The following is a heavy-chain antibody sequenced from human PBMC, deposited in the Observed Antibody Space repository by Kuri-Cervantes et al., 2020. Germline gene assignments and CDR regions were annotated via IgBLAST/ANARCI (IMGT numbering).Heavy chain of an antibody. CDR1: GGTFSSYA. J-gene: IGHJ4*02. V-gene: IGHV1-69*13. CDR2: IIPIFGTA. CDR3: AGVKDCSSTSCYPNNFDY. D-gene: IGHD2-2*01. Sequence: SVKVSCKASGGTFSSYAIGWVRQAPGQGLEWMGGIIPIFGTANYAQKFQGRVTITADESTSTAYMELSSLRSEDTAVYYCAGVKDCSSTSCYPNNFDYWGQGTLVTVSS.